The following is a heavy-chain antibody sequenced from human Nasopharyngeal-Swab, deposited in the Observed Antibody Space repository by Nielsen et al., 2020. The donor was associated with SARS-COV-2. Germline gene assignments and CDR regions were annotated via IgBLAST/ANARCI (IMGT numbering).Heavy chain of an antibody. CDR3: AEKGYISIWYVY. V-gene: IGHV4-34*01. Sequence: SETLSLTCGVYGGSVSGYYWNWIRQPPGKGLEWIGEINNSGRTHYNPSLKSRVTISLDTSQKQFSLKLTSVTAADTAVYYCAEKGYISIWYVYWGPGTLVTVSS. CDR2: INNSGRT. CDR1: GGSVSGYY. J-gene: IGHJ4*02. D-gene: IGHD6-13*01.